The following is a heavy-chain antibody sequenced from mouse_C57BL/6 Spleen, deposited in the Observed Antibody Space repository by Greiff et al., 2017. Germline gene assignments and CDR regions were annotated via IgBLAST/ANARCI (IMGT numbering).Heavy chain of an antibody. J-gene: IGHJ4*01. V-gene: IGHV7-3*01. D-gene: IGHD2-5*01. Sequence: EVMLVESGGGLVQPGGSLSLSCAASGFTFTDYYMSWVRQPPGKALEWLGFIRNKANGYTTEYSASVKGRFTISRDNSQSILYLQMNALRAEDSATYYGAKLYSNYRDYAMAYWGQGTSVTVSS. CDR2: IRNKANGYTT. CDR1: GFTFTDYY. CDR3: AKLYSNYRDYAMAY.